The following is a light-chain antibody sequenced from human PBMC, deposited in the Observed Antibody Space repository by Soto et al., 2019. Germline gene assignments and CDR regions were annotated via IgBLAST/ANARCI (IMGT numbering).Light chain of an antibody. V-gene: IGKV1-39*01. Sequence: DIQMTHSPSYLSASVGDRVTVTCRASQSISSLLNWYQHKPGRAPKLLIFAASTLESGVPSRFSGGGSGTDFTLTISSLQPEDFATYCCQQGYGTPRTFGQGTKVDIK. CDR3: QQGYGTPRT. CDR1: QSISSL. J-gene: IGKJ1*01. CDR2: AAS.